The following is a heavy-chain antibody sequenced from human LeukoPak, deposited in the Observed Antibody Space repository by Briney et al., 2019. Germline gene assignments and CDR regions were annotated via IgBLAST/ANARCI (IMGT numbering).Heavy chain of an antibody. CDR3: ARDLWFGESVAFDY. CDR1: GFTFSSYS. J-gene: IGHJ4*02. D-gene: IGHD3-10*01. V-gene: IGHV3-21*04. Sequence: GGSLRLSCAASGFTFSSYSMNWVRQAPGKGLEWVSSISSSSSYIYYADSVKGRFTISRDNAKNSLYLQMNSLRAEDTAVYYCARDLWFGESVAFDYWGQGTLVTVSS. CDR2: ISSSSSYI.